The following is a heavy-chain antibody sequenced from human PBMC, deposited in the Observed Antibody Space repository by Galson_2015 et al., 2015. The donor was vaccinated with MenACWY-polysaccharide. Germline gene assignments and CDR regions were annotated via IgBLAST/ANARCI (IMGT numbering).Heavy chain of an antibody. J-gene: IGHJ4*02. V-gene: IGHV3-74*01. CDR3: ARAPTRYYGGNSGHLFDY. CDR2: TNSDGSST. CDR1: GFTFSSYW. Sequence: SLRLSCAASGFTFSSYWMHWVRQAPGKGLVWVSRTNSDGSSTTYADSVKGRFTISRDNAKNTLYLQMNSLRAEDTAVYYCARAPTRYYGGNSGHLFDYWGQGNLVTVSS. D-gene: IGHD4-23*01.